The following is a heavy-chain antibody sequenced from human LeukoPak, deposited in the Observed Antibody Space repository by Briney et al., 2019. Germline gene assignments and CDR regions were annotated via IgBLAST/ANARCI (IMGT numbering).Heavy chain of an antibody. Sequence: SETLSLTCTVSGGSISSYYWSWIRQPPGKGLEWIGYIYYSGSTNYNPSLKSRVTISVDTSKNQFSLKLSSVTAADTAVYYCARVRNGGGVVTGQYFDYWGQGTLVTVSS. V-gene: IGHV4-59*01. J-gene: IGHJ4*02. CDR1: GGSISSYY. CDR2: IYYSGST. CDR3: ARVRNGGGVVTGQYFDY. D-gene: IGHD3-3*01.